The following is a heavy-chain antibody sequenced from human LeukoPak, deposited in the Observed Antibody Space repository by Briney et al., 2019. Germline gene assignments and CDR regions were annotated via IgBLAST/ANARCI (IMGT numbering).Heavy chain of an antibody. D-gene: IGHD3-10*01. Sequence: PSETLSLTCTVSGDSISSSNSYWGWIRQPPGKGLAWIGSIYYSGTTYYNPSLKSRVTISVDTSKNQFSLKVRSMTAADTAVYYCATISWFGQLLTFDYWGQGTLVTVSS. CDR3: ATISWFGQLLTFDY. J-gene: IGHJ4*02. CDR1: GDSISSSNSY. CDR2: IYYSGTT. V-gene: IGHV4-39*07.